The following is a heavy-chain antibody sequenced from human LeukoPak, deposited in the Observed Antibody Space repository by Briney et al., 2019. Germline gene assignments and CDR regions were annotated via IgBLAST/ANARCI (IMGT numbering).Heavy chain of an antibody. D-gene: IGHD3-10*01. CDR3: ASFHYYGSGAYYLSY. CDR2: IGDSGVTT. CDR1: GFTLSSYA. Sequence: GGSLRLSCAASGFTLSSYAMTWVRQAPGKGLEWVSDIGDSGVTTYYADSVKGRFTISRDNSKNTLYLQMSSLRAEDTAVYFCASFHYYGSGAYYLSYWGQGTLVTVSS. J-gene: IGHJ4*02. V-gene: IGHV3-23*01.